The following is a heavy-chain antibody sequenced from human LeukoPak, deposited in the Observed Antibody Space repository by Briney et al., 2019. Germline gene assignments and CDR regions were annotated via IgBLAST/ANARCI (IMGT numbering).Heavy chain of an antibody. J-gene: IGHJ4*02. Sequence: GGSLRLSCAASGFTFSSHGMNWVRQAPGKGLEWVSGISPNGVITYYADSVKGRFTISRDNSKNTLYLQMNSLRAEDTAVYYCARVVPPTDYGSGSYFWDPYYFDYWGQGALVTVSS. CDR2: ISPNGVIT. CDR1: GFTFSSHG. V-gene: IGHV3-23*01. CDR3: ARVVPPTDYGSGSYFWDPYYFDY. D-gene: IGHD3-10*01.